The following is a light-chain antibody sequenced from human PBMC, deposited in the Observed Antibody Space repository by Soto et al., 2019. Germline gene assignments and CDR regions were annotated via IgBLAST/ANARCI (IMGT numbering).Light chain of an antibody. CDR3: QQYGYSFRA. V-gene: IGKV3-20*01. J-gene: IGKJ1*01. CDR1: QSVSSSS. CDR2: GAS. Sequence: EILLTQSPGTLSLSPGERATLSCRASQSVSSSSLSWYQLKPGQAPRLLIYGASSRATGIPDRFSGSGSGTDFTLTISRLEPEDFAVYYCQQYGYSFRAFGQGTKVEL.